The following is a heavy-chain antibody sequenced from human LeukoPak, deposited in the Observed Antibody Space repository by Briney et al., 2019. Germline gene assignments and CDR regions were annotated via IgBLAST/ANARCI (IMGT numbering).Heavy chain of an antibody. D-gene: IGHD5-12*01. Sequence: ASVKVSCKSSGYTFTTYGISWVRQAPGQGLEWMGWISTYNGDTNYAQKLQGRVTMTTDTSTSTAYMELRSLRSDDTAVYYCARQKYGGYKGDYFDLWGRGTLVTVSS. CDR3: ARQKYGGYKGDYFDL. CDR2: ISTYNGDT. J-gene: IGHJ2*01. CDR1: GYTFTTYG. V-gene: IGHV1-18*01.